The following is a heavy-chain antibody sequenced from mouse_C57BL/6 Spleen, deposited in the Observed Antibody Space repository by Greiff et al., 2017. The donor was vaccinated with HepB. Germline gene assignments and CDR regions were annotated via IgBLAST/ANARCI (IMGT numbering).Heavy chain of an antibody. CDR3: AVYYYVSPWFAY. CDR2: IYPGGVYT. Sequence: VQLQQSGAEMVRPGTSVKMSCKASGYTFTNYWIGWAKQRPGHGLEWIGDIYPGGVYTNYNEKFKGKATLTADKSSSTVYMQFSSLTSEDSAIYYCAVYYYVSPWFAYWGQGTLVTVSA. J-gene: IGHJ3*01. V-gene: IGHV1-63*01. CDR1: GYTFTNYW. D-gene: IGHD1-1*01.